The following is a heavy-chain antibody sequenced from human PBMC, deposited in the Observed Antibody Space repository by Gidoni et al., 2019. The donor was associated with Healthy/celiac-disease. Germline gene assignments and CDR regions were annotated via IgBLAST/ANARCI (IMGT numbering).Heavy chain of an antibody. CDR1: GFTFDDYA. CDR2: ISWNSGSI. D-gene: IGHD6-19*01. J-gene: IGHJ4*02. CDR3: AKDAIAVAGSYFDY. V-gene: IGHV3-9*01. Sequence: EVQLVESGGGLVQPGRSLRISCSASGFTFDDYAMHWVRQAPGKGLEWVSGISWNSGSIGYADSVKGRFTISRDNAKNSLYLQMNSLRAEDTALYYCAKDAIAVAGSYFDYWGQGTLVTVSS.